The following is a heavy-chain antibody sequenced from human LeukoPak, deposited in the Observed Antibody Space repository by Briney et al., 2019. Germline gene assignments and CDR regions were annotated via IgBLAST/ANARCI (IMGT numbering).Heavy chain of an antibody. D-gene: IGHD2-2*03. J-gene: IGHJ4*02. CDR1: GFTFSSYW. CDR3: ARVDPKAPGDYS. V-gene: IGHV3-74*03. CDR2: INSDGSST. Sequence: GGSLRPSFAASGFTFSSYWMHWVHQAPGKGLVWVSRINSDGSSTKYADSVKGRFTISRDNAKNTLYVQMNNLRAEDTAVYYCARVDPKAPGDYSWGRGTLVTVSS.